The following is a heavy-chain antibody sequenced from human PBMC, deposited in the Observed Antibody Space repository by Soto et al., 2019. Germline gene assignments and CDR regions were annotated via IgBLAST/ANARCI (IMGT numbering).Heavy chain of an antibody. D-gene: IGHD2-15*01. V-gene: IGHV3-66*01. CDR1: GFTVSSNY. J-gene: IGHJ4*02. Sequence: GGSLRLSCAASGFTVSSNYMSWVRQAPGKGLEWVSVIYSGGTTDYAAPVKGRFTISRDDSKNTLYLQMNSLKTEDTAVYYCTTDWQGYCSGGSCYFDYWGQGTLVTVSS. CDR2: IYSGGTT. CDR3: TTDWQGYCSGGSCYFDY.